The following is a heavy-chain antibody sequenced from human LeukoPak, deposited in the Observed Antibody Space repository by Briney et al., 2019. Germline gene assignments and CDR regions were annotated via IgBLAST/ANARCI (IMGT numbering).Heavy chain of an antibody. Sequence: GGSLRLSCAASGFTFKSFGMSWVRQAPGKGLEWVSAITGSGGSTYYADSVKGRFTISRVNSKNTLYLQMNSLRAEDTAVYYCAKWRVKDCSNFNVRYYFDYWGQGTLVTVSS. J-gene: IGHJ4*02. D-gene: IGHD4-11*01. CDR2: ITGSGGST. CDR3: AKWRVKDCSNFNVRYYFDY. V-gene: IGHV3-23*01. CDR1: GFTFKSFG.